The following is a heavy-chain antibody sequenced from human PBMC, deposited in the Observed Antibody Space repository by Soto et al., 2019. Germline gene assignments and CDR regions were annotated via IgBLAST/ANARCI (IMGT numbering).Heavy chain of an antibody. CDR2: IYYSGST. D-gene: IGHD2-15*01. J-gene: IGHJ4*02. CDR1: GGSISSSSYY. V-gene: IGHV4-39*01. CDR3: ARQGYIVVVVAATYYFDY. Sequence: SETLSLTCTVSGGSISSSSYYWGWIRQPPGKGLEWIGSIYYSGSTYYNPSLKSRVTISVDTSKNQFSLKLSSVTAADTAVYYCARQGYIVVVVAATYYFDYWGQGTLVTVSS.